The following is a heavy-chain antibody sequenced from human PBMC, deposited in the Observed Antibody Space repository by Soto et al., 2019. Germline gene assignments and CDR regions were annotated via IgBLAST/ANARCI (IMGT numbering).Heavy chain of an antibody. CDR2: IWFDGSKT. CDR3: ARDAGFYYLDV. V-gene: IGHV3-33*08. CDR1: GFTFSSYG. Sequence: QVQLVESGGGVVQPGTSLRLSCAPSGFTFSSYGMHWVRQAPGKGLEWVAVIWFDGSKTYYADSVKGRFTISRDNSNNALYLQMNSLRADDTAAYYCARDAGFYYLDVWGKGTTVTVSS. J-gene: IGHJ6*03.